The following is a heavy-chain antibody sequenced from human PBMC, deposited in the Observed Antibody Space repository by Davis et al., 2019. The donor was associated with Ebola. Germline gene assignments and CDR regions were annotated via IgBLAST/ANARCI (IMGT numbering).Heavy chain of an antibody. V-gene: IGHV3-9*01. CDR2: ISWNSGSI. Sequence: GGSLRLSCAASGFTFDDYAMHWVRQAPGKGLEWVSGISWNSGSIGYADSVKGRFTISRDNAKNSLYLQMNSLRAEDTALYYCAKTEVEMATIGAFDYWGQGTLVTVSS. D-gene: IGHD5-24*01. CDR3: AKTEVEMATIGAFDY. CDR1: GFTFDDYA. J-gene: IGHJ4*02.